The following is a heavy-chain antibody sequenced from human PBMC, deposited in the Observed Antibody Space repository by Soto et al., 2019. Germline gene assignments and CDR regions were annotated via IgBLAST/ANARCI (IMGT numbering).Heavy chain of an antibody. CDR1: GGTFSNYT. J-gene: IGHJ3*02. D-gene: IGHD4-17*01. CDR2: IIPILGVA. CDR3: AGDHGEELYGEYEGDVFDI. Sequence: QVQLVQSGAEVKKPGTSMKVSCKASGGTFSNYTISWVRQAPGQGLEWMGRIIPILGVANYAQKFQGRVTITADKATSTAYMELSSLRSEDTAVYYCAGDHGEELYGEYEGDVFDIWGQGTMVTVSS. V-gene: IGHV1-69*08.